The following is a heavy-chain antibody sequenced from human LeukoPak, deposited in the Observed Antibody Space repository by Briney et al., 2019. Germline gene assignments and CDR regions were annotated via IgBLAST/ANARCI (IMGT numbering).Heavy chain of an antibody. D-gene: IGHD6-19*01. Sequence: GGSLRLSCAASGFTFSSYSMNWVRQAPGKGLEWVSSISSSSSYIYYADSVKGRFTISRDNAKNSLYLQMNSLRAEDTAVYYCAKDEAVAGTVNNWGQGTLVTVSS. J-gene: IGHJ4*02. CDR2: ISSSSSYI. CDR3: AKDEAVAGTVNN. CDR1: GFTFSSYS. V-gene: IGHV3-21*01.